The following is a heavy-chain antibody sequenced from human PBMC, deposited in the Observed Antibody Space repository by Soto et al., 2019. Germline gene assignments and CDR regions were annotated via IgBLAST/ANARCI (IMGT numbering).Heavy chain of an antibody. CDR1: GGSITSSGYY. CDR3: ARGGGSTKVDY. CDR2: TSNSGST. V-gene: IGHV4-31*03. D-gene: IGHD2-2*01. J-gene: IGHJ4*02. Sequence: QVQLQESGPGLVKHSQTLSLTCTVSGGSITSSGYYWSWIRQHPGEGLEWIGFTSNSGSTSYNPSSKSRVTISVDTSSNQFSLNLKSVTAADTAVYYCARGGGSTKVDYLGQGTLVTVSP.